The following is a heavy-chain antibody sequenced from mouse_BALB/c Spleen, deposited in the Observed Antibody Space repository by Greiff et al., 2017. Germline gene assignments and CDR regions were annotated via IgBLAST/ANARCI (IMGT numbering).Heavy chain of an antibody. J-gene: IGHJ3*01. D-gene: IGHD2-4*01. Sequence: VKLVESGPSLVQPSQSLSITCTVSGFSLTSYGVHWVRQSPGKGLEWLGVIWRGGSTDYNAAFMSRLSITKDNSKGQVFFKMNSLQADDTAIYYCAKNPYDYDVGGLAYWGQGTLVTVSA. CDR3: AKNPYDYDVGGLAY. CDR1: GFSLTSYG. V-gene: IGHV2-5-1*01. CDR2: IWRGGST.